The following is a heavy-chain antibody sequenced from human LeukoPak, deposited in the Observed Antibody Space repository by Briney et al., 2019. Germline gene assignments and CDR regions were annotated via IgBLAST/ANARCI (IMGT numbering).Heavy chain of an antibody. D-gene: IGHD5/OR15-5a*01. Sequence: PGGSLRLSCAASRFTFSSYAMTWVRQAPGKGLEWVANIKQDGGEKFYVDSVKGRFTISRDNTKSSLYLQMNSLRVEDTAVYYCVRFRSNYFYDQRSFDYWGQGTQVTVSS. CDR2: IKQDGGEK. CDR3: VRFRSNYFYDQRSFDY. CDR1: RFTFSSYA. J-gene: IGHJ4*02. V-gene: IGHV3-7*01.